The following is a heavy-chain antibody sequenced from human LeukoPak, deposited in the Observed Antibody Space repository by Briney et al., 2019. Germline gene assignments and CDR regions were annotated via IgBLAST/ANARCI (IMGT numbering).Heavy chain of an antibody. D-gene: IGHD1-26*01. CDR1: GFSFRYFA. Sequence: GGSLRLSCVGSGFSFRYFAIHWVRQAPGKGLEYVSVINTDGRITYYADSVKGRFTISRDNSENTVYLQMGSLRGDDMAVYYCTRDGGSFCDFDYWGQGALVTVSS. CDR3: TRDGGSFCDFDY. J-gene: IGHJ4*02. V-gene: IGHV3-64*02. CDR2: INTDGRIT.